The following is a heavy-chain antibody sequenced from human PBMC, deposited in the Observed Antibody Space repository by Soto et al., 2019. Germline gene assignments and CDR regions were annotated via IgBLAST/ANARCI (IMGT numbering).Heavy chain of an antibody. CDR1: GYTFNYYG. D-gene: IGHD3-22*01. CDR3: ARDWSRYFDSSGLMWFY. V-gene: IGHV1-18*04. J-gene: IGHJ4*02. Sequence: ASVKVSCKASGYTFNYYGISWVRQAPGQGLEWVGWISAHNGDTKYAQNLQGRLTLTTDTSTSTAYMELTSLTSDDTTVYYCARDWSRYFDSSGLMWFYWGQGTLVTVSS. CDR2: ISAHNGDT.